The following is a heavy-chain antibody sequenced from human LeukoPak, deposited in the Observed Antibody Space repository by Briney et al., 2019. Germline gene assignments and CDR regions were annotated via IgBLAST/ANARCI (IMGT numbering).Heavy chain of an antibody. CDR1: GYTFTSYD. CDR3: ARTQMSGGSYSYNWFDP. CDR2: MNPNSGNT. D-gene: IGHD1-26*01. J-gene: IGHJ5*02. Sequence: ASVKVSCKASGYTFTSYDINWVRQATGQGLEWMVWMNPNSGNTGYAQKFQGRVTITRNTSISTAYMELSSLRSEDTAVYYCARTQMSGGSYSYNWFDPWGQGTLVTVSS. V-gene: IGHV1-8*03.